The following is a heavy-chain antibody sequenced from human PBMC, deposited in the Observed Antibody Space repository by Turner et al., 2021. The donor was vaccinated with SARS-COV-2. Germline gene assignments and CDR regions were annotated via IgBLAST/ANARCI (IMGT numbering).Heavy chain of an antibody. V-gene: IGHV5-51*01. D-gene: IGHD3-3*01. CDR3: ARREWGGSLGHIDY. CDR2: IYPGDSDT. CDR1: GYSFTSYW. J-gene: IGHJ4*02. Sequence: EVQLVQSGAEVKQSGESLKISCKGFGYSFTSYWLGWVSQLPGKGLEWMGIIYPGDSDTRYSPSFQGQVTISADKSISTAYLQWSSLKASDTAMYYCARREWGGSLGHIDYWGQGTLVTVSS.